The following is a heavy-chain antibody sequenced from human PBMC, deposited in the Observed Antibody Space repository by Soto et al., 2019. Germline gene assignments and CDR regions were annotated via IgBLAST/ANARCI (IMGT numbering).Heavy chain of an antibody. J-gene: IGHJ3*02. CDR1: GGTFSSYT. V-gene: IGHV1-69*08. CDR2: IIPILGIA. Sequence: QVQLVQSGVEVKKPGSSVKVSCKASGGTFSSYTISWVRQAPGQGLEWMGRIIPILGIANYAQKFQGRVTITADKSTSTAYMELSSLRSEDTAVYYCAREYCSSTSCYAYDAFDIWGQGTMVTVSS. D-gene: IGHD2-2*01. CDR3: AREYCSSTSCYAYDAFDI.